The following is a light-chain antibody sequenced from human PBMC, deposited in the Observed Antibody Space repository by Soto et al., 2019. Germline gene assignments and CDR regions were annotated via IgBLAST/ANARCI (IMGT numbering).Light chain of an antibody. CDR2: NNN. CDR3: AAWDDRLTDVR. V-gene: IGLV1-44*01. CDR1: STNIGSNI. J-gene: IGLJ2*01. Sequence: QSALTQPPSVSGTPGQRVTISCSGGSTNIGSNIVSWYQLLPGTAPKLLISNNNQRPSGVPDRFSGSKSGTSASLTISGLRSEDEADYDGAAWDDRLTDVRFGGGTKLTVL.